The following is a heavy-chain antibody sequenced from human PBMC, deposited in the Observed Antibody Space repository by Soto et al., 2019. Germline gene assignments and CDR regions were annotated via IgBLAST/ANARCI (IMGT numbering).Heavy chain of an antibody. CDR2: IYYSGNT. J-gene: IGHJ6*04. CDR3: PSSSREGMAV. V-gene: IGHV4-30-4*01. Sequence: PSETLSHTCSVSGGSISSGYYYWSWIRQPPEKGLEWIGNIYYSGNTYYNPSLKSRLIISIDTSKNQFSLKVGLVTAADTAVYYCPSSSREGMAVLGKGTTV. CDR1: GGSISSGYYY.